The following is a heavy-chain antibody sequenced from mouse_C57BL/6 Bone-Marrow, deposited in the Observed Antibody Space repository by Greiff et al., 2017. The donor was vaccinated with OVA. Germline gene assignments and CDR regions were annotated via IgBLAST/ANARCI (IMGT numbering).Heavy chain of an antibody. J-gene: IGHJ1*03. CDR2: IDPSDSYT. Sequence: VQLQQPGAELVMPGASVKLSCKASGYTFTSYWMHWVKQRPGQGLEWIGEIDPSDSYTTYNQKFKGKSTLTVDKSSSTAYMQLSSLTAEDSAVYDCARWGGSSYPYWYFDVWGTGTTVTVSS. V-gene: IGHV1-69*01. CDR1: GYTFTSYW. CDR3: ARWGGSSYPYWYFDV. D-gene: IGHD1-1*01.